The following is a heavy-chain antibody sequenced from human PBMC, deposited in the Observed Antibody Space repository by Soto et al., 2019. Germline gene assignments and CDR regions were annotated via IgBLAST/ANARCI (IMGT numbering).Heavy chain of an antibody. CDR2: IWYDGTNE. V-gene: IGHV3-33*01. CDR1: GFTFSSYG. D-gene: IGHD1-1*01. J-gene: IGHJ4*02. Sequence: QVQLVESGGGVVQPGRSLGLSCAASGFTFSSYGMHWVRQAPGKGLEWLAIIWYDGTNEDYADSVKGRFTISRYNSKNTLYLQMNSLRTEDTAVYYCVRDLGNDSDYWGQGTLVTVSS. CDR3: VRDLGNDSDY.